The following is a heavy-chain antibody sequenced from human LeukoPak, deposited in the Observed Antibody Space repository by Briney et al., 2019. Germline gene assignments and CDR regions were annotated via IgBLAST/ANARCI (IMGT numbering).Heavy chain of an antibody. D-gene: IGHD3-22*01. V-gene: IGHV1-18*01. CDR2: ISAYNGNT. CDR1: GGTFSSYA. CDR3: ARDARDYYDSGD. J-gene: IGHJ4*02. Sequence: GASVKVSCKASGGTFSSYAISWVRQAPGQGLEWMGWISAYNGNTNYAQKLQGRVTMTTDTSTSTAYMELRSLRSDDTAVYYCARDARDYYDSGDWGQGTLVTVSS.